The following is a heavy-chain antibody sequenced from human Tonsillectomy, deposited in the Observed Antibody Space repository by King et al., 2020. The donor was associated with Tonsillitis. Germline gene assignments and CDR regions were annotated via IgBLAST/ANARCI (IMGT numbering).Heavy chain of an antibody. J-gene: IGHJ2*01. Sequence: VQLQQWGAGLLKPSETLSLTCAVYGGSFSGYYWSWIRQPPGKGLEWIGEINHSGSTNYNPSLKSRVTISVDTSKNQFSLKLSSLTAADTAVYYCARGWGNWYFDLWGRGTLVTVSS. CDR2: INHSGST. V-gene: IGHV4-34*01. D-gene: IGHD7-27*01. CDR3: ARGWGNWYFDL. CDR1: GGSFSGYY.